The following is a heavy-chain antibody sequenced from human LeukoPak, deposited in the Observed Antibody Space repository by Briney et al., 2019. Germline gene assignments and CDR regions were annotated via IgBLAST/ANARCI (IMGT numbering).Heavy chain of an antibody. D-gene: IGHD6-13*01. CDR3: ARAAGSSWYLKYDY. CDR1: GGSISNYY. J-gene: IGHJ4*02. V-gene: IGHV4-59*01. Sequence: SETLSLTCTVSGGSISNYYWSWIRQPPGKGLEWIGYIYYSGSTNYNPSLKSRVTISVDTSKNQFSLKLSSVTAADTAVYYCARAAGSSWYLKYDYWGQGTLVTVSS. CDR2: IYYSGST.